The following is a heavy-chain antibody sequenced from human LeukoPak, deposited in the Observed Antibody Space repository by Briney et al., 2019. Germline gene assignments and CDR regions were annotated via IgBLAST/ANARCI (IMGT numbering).Heavy chain of an antibody. CDR3: AKDTSRRDGYNFDY. CDR1: GFTFDDYA. J-gene: IGHJ4*02. CDR2: ISGDGGST. V-gene: IGHV3-43*02. D-gene: IGHD5-24*01. Sequence: PGGSLRLSCAASGFTFDDYAMHWVRQAPGKGLEWVSLISGDGGSTYYADPVKGRFTISRDNSKNSLYLQMNSLRTEDTALYYCAKDTSRRDGYNFDYWGQGTLVTVSS.